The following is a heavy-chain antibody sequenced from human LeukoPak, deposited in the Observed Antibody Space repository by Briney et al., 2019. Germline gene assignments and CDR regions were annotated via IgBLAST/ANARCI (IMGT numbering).Heavy chain of an antibody. CDR3: ARVSVVVPAAFDY. J-gene: IGHJ4*02. D-gene: IGHD2-2*01. CDR1: GYTFTSYD. V-gene: IGHV1-8*01. CDR2: MNPNRGDT. Sequence: ASVKVSCKASGYTFTSYDIHWVRQATGQGLEWMGRMNPNRGDTDYAQKFQGRVTMTRDTSISTAYMELRSLRSDDTAVYYCARVSVVVPAAFDYWGQGTLVTVSS.